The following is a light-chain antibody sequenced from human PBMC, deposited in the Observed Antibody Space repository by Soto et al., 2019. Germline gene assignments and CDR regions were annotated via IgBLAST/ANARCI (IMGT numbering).Light chain of an antibody. CDR1: QSVSSN. CDR3: QQYNNWPAWT. CDR2: GAS. V-gene: IGKV3-15*01. J-gene: IGKJ1*01. Sequence: EIVMTQSPATLSVSPGERATLSCRASQSVSSNLAWYQQKPGQAPRLLLYGASTRATAIPARFSGSGSGTEFPLTISSLQSEDFAVYYCQQYNNWPAWTFGQGTKVEIK.